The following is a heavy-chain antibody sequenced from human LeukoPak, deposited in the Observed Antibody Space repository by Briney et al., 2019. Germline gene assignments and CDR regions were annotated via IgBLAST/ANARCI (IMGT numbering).Heavy chain of an antibody. V-gene: IGHV4-59*01. Sequence: SETLSLTCTVSGGSMSKSYWNWIRQPPGKGLEWIGYIYSSGSTNYNPSLKSRVTISVDTSKNQFSLKLSSVTAADTAVYYCARDLRDGYNPEYWGQGTLVTVSS. J-gene: IGHJ4*02. D-gene: IGHD5-24*01. CDR1: GGSMSKSY. CDR3: ARDLRDGYNPEY. CDR2: IYSSGST.